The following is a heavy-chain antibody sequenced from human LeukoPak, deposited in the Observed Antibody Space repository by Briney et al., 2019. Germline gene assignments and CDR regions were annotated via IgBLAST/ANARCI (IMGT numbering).Heavy chain of an antibody. J-gene: IGHJ5*02. Sequence: SETLSLTCTVSGGSISSSSYYWGWIRQPPGKGLEWIGSIYYSGSTYYNPSLKSRVTISVDTSKNQFSLKLSSVTAADTAVYYCASTEYSSSWVLWFDPWGQGTLVTVSS. V-gene: IGHV4-39*01. D-gene: IGHD6-13*01. CDR3: ASTEYSSSWVLWFDP. CDR1: GGSISSSSYY. CDR2: IYYSGST.